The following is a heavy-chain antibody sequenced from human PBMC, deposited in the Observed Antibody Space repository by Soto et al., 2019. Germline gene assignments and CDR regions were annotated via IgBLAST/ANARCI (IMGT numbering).Heavy chain of an antibody. CDR2: IYNDGTT. D-gene: IGHD1-26*01. CDR3: AREAESLVGASYYYFYGMDV. J-gene: IGHJ6*02. CDR1: GLPVAGSY. V-gene: IGHV3-53*05. Sequence: PGGSLRLSCVASGLPVAGSYMAWVRQAPGKGLEWASVIYNDGTTYYSQSVKGRFTISRDNSKSALYLQISSLRAEDTAVYFCAREAESLVGASYYYFYGMDVWGQGTTVTVSS.